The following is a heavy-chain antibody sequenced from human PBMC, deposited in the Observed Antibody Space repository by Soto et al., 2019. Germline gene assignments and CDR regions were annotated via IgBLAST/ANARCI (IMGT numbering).Heavy chain of an antibody. CDR2: TSSSRRSI. J-gene: IGHJ6*02. D-gene: IGHD3-3*01. CDR3: ARVGYYDFWSAIPDYYYYDMDV. CDR1: GFTFSSDS. Sequence: GETLTLSCAASGFTFSSDSMNWVRHAPAKGLVWGSYTSSSRRSICYADSVKGRFTSPRDNAKNSLYLQMNSLRDDVTAVYYCARVGYYDFWSAIPDYYYYDMDVWGQGTLVTVSS. V-gene: IGHV3-48*02.